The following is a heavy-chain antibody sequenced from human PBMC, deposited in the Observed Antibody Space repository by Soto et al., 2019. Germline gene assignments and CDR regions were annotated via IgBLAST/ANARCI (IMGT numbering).Heavy chain of an antibody. CDR3: ARGDCTGAYRYSWPFNYGGGV. J-gene: IGHJ6*02. CDR1: GFTFNTYG. CDR2: IWYDGSNK. Sequence: QVQLVESGGGVVQPGGSLRLSCTTSGFTFNTYGMYWVRQAPGKGLEWVAIIWYDGSNKYYGDSVKGRFNISRDNSKNTLYLRMNSRKTEDTALYYCARGDCTGAYRYSWPFNYGGGVWGQGTTVTVSS. D-gene: IGHD2-8*02. V-gene: IGHV3-33*08.